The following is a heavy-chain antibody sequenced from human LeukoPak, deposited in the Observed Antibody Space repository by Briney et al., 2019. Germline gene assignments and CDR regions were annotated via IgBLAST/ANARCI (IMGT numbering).Heavy chain of an antibody. CDR2: ISDIGSI. J-gene: IGHJ4*02. CDR1: GGSISSYY. V-gene: IGHV4-59*12. Sequence: SETLSLTCTVSGGSISSYYWSWIRQPPGKGLEWIAYISDIGSINYNPSLKSRVTISLDTSKNQFSLKLSSVTAADTAVYYCARGRENYYDSSGFDYWGQGTLVTVSS. CDR3: ARGRENYYDSSGFDY. D-gene: IGHD3-22*01.